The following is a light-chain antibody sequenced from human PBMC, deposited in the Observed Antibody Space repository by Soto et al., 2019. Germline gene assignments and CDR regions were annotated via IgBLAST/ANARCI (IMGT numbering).Light chain of an antibody. V-gene: IGKV2-40*01. CDR3: QQRRSWPPTIT. J-gene: IGKJ5*01. CDR1: RSLLDSDDGNTY. Sequence: DIVMTQTPLSLPVTPGEPASISCRSSRSLLDSDDGNTYLDWYLQKPGQSPQLLIYTLSYRASGVPDRFSGSGSGTDFTLTISSLEPEDFAVYYCQQRRSWPPTITFGQGTRLEIK. CDR2: TLS.